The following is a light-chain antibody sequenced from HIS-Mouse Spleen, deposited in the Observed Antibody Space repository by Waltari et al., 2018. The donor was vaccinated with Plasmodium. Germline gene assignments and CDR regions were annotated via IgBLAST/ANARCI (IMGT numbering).Light chain of an antibody. V-gene: IGLV3-1*01. Sequence: SYELTQPPSVSVSPGQTASITCSGDKLGDTYACWYQQKPGQSPVLVIYQDSKRPSGIPWRFSGSNSGNTATLTISGTQAMDEADYYCQAWDSSTAWVFGGGTKLTVL. CDR3: QAWDSSTAWV. CDR2: QDS. J-gene: IGLJ2*01. CDR1: KLGDTY.